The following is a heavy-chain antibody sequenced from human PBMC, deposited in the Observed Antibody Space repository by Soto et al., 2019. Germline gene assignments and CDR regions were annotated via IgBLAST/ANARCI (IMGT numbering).Heavy chain of an antibody. CDR3: AIDFRLGYCSSTSCYHWFDP. J-gene: IGHJ5*02. CDR1: GYTFTSYG. Sequence: ASVKVSCKASGYTFTSYGISWVRPAPGQGLEWMGWISAYNGNTNYAQKLQCRVTMNTDTSTSTAYMELRSLRSDDTAVYYCAIDFRLGYCSSTSCYHWFDPWGQGTLVTVSS. V-gene: IGHV1-18*01. CDR2: ISAYNGNT. D-gene: IGHD2-2*01.